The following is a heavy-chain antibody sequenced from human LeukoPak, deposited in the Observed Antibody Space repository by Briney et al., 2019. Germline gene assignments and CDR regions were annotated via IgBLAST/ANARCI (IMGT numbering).Heavy chain of an antibody. D-gene: IGHD6-13*01. J-gene: IGHJ4*02. V-gene: IGHV3-11*01. CDR3: ARSAATNYFDY. Sequence: GGSLRLSCAASGFTFSDYYMSWIRPAPGKGLEWVSYISSSGSTIYYADSVKGRFTISRDNAKNSLYLQMNSLRAEDTAVYYCARSAATNYFDYWGQGTLVTVSS. CDR1: GFTFSDYY. CDR2: ISSSGSTI.